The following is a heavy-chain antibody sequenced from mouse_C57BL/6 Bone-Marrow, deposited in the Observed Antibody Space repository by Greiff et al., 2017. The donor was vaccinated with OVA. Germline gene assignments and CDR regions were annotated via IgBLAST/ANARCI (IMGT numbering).Heavy chain of an antibody. Sequence: QVQLQQPGAELVKPGASVKMSCKASGYTFTSYWITWVKQRPGQGLEWIGDIYPGSGSTNYNEKFKSKATLTVDTSSSTAYMQLVSLTSEDSAVYYSAREELFYYGGSYPLYWYFDVWGTGTTVTVSS. CDR1: GYTFTSYW. D-gene: IGHD1-1*01. CDR2: IYPGSGST. V-gene: IGHV1-55*01. CDR3: AREELFYYGGSYPLYWYFDV. J-gene: IGHJ1*03.